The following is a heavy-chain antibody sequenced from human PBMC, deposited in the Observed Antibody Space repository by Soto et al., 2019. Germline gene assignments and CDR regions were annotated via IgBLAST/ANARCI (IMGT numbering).Heavy chain of an antibody. CDR3: ARERRAYYYDSSGYYFGY. J-gene: IGHJ4*02. CDR2: ISAYNGNT. D-gene: IGHD3-22*01. Sequence: GASVKVSCKASGYTFTSYGISWVRQAPGQGLEWMGWISAYNGNTNYAQKLQGRVTMTTDTSTSTAYMELRSLRSDDTAVYYCARERRAYYYDSSGYYFGYWGQGTPVTVSS. V-gene: IGHV1-18*04. CDR1: GYTFTSYG.